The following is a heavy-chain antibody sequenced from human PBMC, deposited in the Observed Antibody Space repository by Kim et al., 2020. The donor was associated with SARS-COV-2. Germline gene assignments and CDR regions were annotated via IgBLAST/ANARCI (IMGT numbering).Heavy chain of an antibody. CDR2: IYHSGST. J-gene: IGHJ4*02. Sequence: SETLSLTCTVSDYSISSGYYWGWIRQPPGKGLEWIGSIYHSGSTYYNPSLKSRVTISIDTSKNQFSLRLNSVTAADTAVYYCTSKYYYDSSGYYYADWWGQGTLVTVSS. D-gene: IGHD3-22*01. CDR1: DYSISSGYY. CDR3: TSKYYYDSSGYYYADW. V-gene: IGHV4-38-2*02.